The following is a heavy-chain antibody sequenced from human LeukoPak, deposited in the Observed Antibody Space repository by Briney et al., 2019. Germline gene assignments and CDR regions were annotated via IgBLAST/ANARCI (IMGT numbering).Heavy chain of an antibody. CDR3: ARADSVPAGDYHYWYMDV. CDR2: NSGDT. J-gene: IGHJ6*03. D-gene: IGHD2-2*01. V-gene: IGHV1-2*02. Sequence: NSGDTDYAQKFQGRVTMTRDTSISTVYMELSSLRSDDTAVYYCARADSVPAGDYHYWYMDVWGKGTTVTVSS.